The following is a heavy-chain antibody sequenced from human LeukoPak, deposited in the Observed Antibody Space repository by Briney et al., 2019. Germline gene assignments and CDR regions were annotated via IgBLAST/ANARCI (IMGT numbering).Heavy chain of an antibody. CDR3: ASAREDGIDTKILGVVPMDV. J-gene: IGHJ6*02. CDR1: GGXFSSYA. V-gene: IGHV1-69*10. Sequence: ASVTVSCKASGGXFSSYAMSWVRQAPGEGVEWMGGMITIADVPQYAQKFQGRVAITAYTSTSTAFMALSRLGSEDTAVYYCASAREDGIDTKILGVVPMDVWGQGTTVTVSS. CDR2: MITIADVP. D-gene: IGHD3-10*01.